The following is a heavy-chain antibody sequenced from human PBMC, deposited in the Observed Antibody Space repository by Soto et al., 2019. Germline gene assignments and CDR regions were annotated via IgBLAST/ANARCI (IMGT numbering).Heavy chain of an antibody. CDR1: GDTITSNG. Sequence: GATVKVSCKASGDTITSNGVSWVRQAPGQGLERMGWISAYNGNTNYGQKRQGRVTMTTDTSTRTACMELRSLRSDETAVYYCARGDSVRIAASGCAFDIWGQGTMFAVSS. V-gene: IGHV1-18*01. J-gene: IGHJ3*02. CDR3: ARGDSVRIAASGCAFDI. D-gene: IGHD6-13*01. CDR2: ISAYNGNT.